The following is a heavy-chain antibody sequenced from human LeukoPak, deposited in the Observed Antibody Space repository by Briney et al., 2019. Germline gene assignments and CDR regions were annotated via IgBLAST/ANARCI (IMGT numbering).Heavy chain of an antibody. D-gene: IGHD2-15*01. V-gene: IGHV4-34*01. CDR1: GGSFSGYY. Sequence: PSETLSLTCAVYGGSFSGYYWSWIRQPPGKGLEWIGEINHSGSTNYNPSPKSRVTISVDTSKNQFSLKLSSVTAADTAVYYCARVRIGNGYFDYWGQGTLVTVSS. CDR3: ARVRIGNGYFDY. J-gene: IGHJ4*02. CDR2: INHSGST.